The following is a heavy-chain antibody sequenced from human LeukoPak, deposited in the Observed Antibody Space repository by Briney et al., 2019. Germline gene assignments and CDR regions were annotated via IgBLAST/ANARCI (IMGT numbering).Heavy chain of an antibody. CDR3: AKEASSGPSDY. D-gene: IGHD2-15*01. CDR2: ISVSGGGT. Sequence: GGSLRLSCAASGFTFSTYAMSWVRQAPGKGLEWVSGISVSGGGTYYADSVKGRFTISRDNSRNTLYLQMSSLRVEDTAIYYCAKEASSGPSDYWGQGTLVTVSS. CDR1: GFTFSTYA. J-gene: IGHJ4*02. V-gene: IGHV3-23*01.